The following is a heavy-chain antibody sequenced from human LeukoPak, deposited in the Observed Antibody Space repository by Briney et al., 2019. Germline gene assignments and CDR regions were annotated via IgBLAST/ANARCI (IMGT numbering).Heavy chain of an antibody. Sequence: GGSLRLSCAASGFTFSTYWMSWVRQAPGQGLEWVANINQDGSDKYYVDSVKGRFTISRDNAKNSLYLQMNSLRVEDTAVYYCASRIVGTPDYFDYWGHGTLVTVSS. CDR3: ASRIVGTPDYFDY. CDR2: INQDGSDK. CDR1: GFTFSTYW. V-gene: IGHV3-7*01. J-gene: IGHJ4*01. D-gene: IGHD1-26*01.